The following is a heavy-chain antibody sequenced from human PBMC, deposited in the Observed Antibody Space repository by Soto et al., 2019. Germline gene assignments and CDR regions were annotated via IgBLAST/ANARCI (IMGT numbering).Heavy chain of an antibody. J-gene: IGHJ4*02. CDR1: GVAFSGFS. CDR3: ARGRKVYTSTSYVD. D-gene: IGHD6-13*01. CDR2: INHSGST. V-gene: IGHV4-34*01. Sequence: QVQLQQWGAGLLKPSETLSLTCAVYGVAFSGFSWSWIRQPPGKGLEWIGEINHSGSTNYNPSFKSRVTISEDTYKHQFSLKLSSVTAADQAVYYCARGRKVYTSTSYVDWGQGTLVTVSS.